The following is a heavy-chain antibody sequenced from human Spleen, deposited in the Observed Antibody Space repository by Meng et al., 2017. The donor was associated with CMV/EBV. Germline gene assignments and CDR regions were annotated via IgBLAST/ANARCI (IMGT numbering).Heavy chain of an antibody. CDR2: INGDGIST. CDR1: GFTFSSYW. D-gene: IGHD3-3*01. J-gene: IGHJ6*02. Sequence: GESLKISCAASGFTFSSYWMYWVRQAPGKGLVWVSRINGDGISTTYADSVKGRFTISRDNTKNTLYLQMNSLRAEDTALYYWARPLDERLPYYAFYSGMDVWGQGTTVTVSS. V-gene: IGHV3-74*01. CDR3: ARPLDERLPYYAFYSGMDV.